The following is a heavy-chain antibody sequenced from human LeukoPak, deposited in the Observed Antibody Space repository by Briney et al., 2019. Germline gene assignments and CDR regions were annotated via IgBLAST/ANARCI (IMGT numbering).Heavy chain of an antibody. V-gene: IGHV5-51*01. J-gene: IGHJ4*02. D-gene: IGHD3-10*01. CDR2: IYPGDSDS. Sequence: GESLKISCKASGYSFTDYWIGWVRQMPGKGLEWMAIIYPGDSDSRYTYSPSFQGQVTISADKSISTAYPQWSSLKASDTAMYYCARSTSGSFDYWGQGTPVTVSS. CDR3: ARSTSGSFDY. CDR1: GYSFTDYW.